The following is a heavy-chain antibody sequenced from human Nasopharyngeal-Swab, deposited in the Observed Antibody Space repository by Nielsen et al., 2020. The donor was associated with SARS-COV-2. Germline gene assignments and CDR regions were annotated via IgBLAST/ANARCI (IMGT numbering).Heavy chain of an antibody. V-gene: IGHV3-74*01. CDR1: GFTFSSYW. CDR3: ERELRSGGVVTPLEH. J-gene: IGHJ1*01. D-gene: IGHD4-23*01. Sequence: GGSLSLSCAASGFTFSSYWMHWVRQAPGKGLVWVSRINNDGSSTNHADSMKGRFTISRDNAKNTLYLQMNSLRAEDTAVYYCERELRSGGVVTPLEHWGQGSLVSVSS. CDR2: INNDGSST.